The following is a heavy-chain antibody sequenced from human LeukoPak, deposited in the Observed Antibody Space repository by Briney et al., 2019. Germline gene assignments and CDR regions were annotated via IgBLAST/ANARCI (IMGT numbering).Heavy chain of an antibody. D-gene: IGHD4-23*01. CDR1: GFTFSTYS. CDR2: INSDGSST. V-gene: IGHV3-74*01. J-gene: IGHJ3*01. Sequence: GGSLRLSCAASGFTFSTYSMHWVRQAPGKGLVWVSRINSDGSSTSYADSVKGRFTISRDNSKNTLYLQMNSLRAEDTAVYYCARDMSTRVTPISYAFDVWGQGTMVTVSS. CDR3: ARDMSTRVTPISYAFDV.